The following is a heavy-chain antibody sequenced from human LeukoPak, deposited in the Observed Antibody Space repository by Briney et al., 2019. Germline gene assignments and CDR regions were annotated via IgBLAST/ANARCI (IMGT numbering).Heavy chain of an antibody. CDR3: AKDPRIEVAAPDY. J-gene: IGHJ4*02. D-gene: IGHD2-15*01. CDR1: GFTFSSYG. CDR2: VSYDGSNK. V-gene: IGHV3-30*18. Sequence: GGSLRLSCAASGFTFSSYGMHWVRQAPGKGLEWVAVVSYDGSNKYYADSVKGRFTISRDNSKNTLSLQMSSLRPEDTAVYYCAKDPRIEVAAPDYWGQGTLVTVSS.